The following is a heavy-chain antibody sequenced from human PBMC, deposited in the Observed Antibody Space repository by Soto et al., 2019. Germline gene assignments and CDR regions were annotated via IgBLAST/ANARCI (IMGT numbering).Heavy chain of an antibody. V-gene: IGHV2-5*02. D-gene: IGHD3-10*01. Sequence: QITLKESGPTLVEPTQTLTLTCTFSELSLSTSGVGVGWIRQPPGKALEWLALIYWDDDKRYCPSLKSRLTITKVTATNQVVLTMTNMDPVDTATYYCVHSHVLRWFGFDSWGQGTLVTVPS. J-gene: IGHJ4*02. CDR2: IYWDDDK. CDR3: VHSHVLRWFGFDS. CDR1: ELSLSTSGVG.